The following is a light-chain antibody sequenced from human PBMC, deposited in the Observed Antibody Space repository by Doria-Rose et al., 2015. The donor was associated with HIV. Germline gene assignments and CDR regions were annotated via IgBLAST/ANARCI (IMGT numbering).Light chain of an antibody. J-gene: IGKJ3*01. CDR3: QQYYDTPS. Sequence: DIRMTQSPESLGMSLGERATLNCKSNKSLPYTSKNYLAWYQQKPGQPPKLLIYWASTRQSGVPARFSGSGSGTDFTLTISSLEAGDVAVHYCQQYYDTPSFGPGTTVDIK. V-gene: IGKV4-1*01. CDR1: KSLPYTSKNY. CDR2: WAS.